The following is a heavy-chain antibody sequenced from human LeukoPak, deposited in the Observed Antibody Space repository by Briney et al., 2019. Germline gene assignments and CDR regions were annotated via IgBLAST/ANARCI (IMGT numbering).Heavy chain of an antibody. Sequence: GGSLRLSCAASGFTFSSYWMSWVRQAPGKGLEWVANIKQDGSEKYYVDSVKGRFTISRDSAKNSLYLQMNSLRAEDTAVYYCARDLGYCSSTSCHREEGFDPWGQGTLVTVSS. J-gene: IGHJ5*02. CDR2: IKQDGSEK. D-gene: IGHD2-2*02. CDR3: ARDLGYCSSTSCHREEGFDP. V-gene: IGHV3-7*01. CDR1: GFTFSSYW.